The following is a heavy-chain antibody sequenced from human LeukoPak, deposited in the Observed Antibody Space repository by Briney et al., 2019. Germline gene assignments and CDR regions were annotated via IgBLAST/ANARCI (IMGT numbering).Heavy chain of an antibody. J-gene: IGHJ4*02. CDR2: IYPDDSDT. CDR1: GYQFTGFW. Sequence: GESLKISCKASGYQFTGFWIGWVRQKPGKGLEWMGIIYPDDSDTRYSPSFQGQVTISADTSISTAYLQWSSLKASDTAVYFCVRGYCSTARCSNFDHWGPGALVTVSS. CDR3: VRGYCSTARCSNFDH. V-gene: IGHV5-51*01. D-gene: IGHD2-2*01.